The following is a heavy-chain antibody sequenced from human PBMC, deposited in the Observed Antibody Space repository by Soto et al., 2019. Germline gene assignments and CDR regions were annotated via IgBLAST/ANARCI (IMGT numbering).Heavy chain of an antibody. V-gene: IGHV3-33*01. Sequence: QVLLVESGGGVAQPGRSLRLSCAASKSIFTGYGMHWVRQTPGKGLEWVAVIRFDGTDEHYADSVKGRFTXSRDXSKXXXXXXXXXXXXXXXXLXYCARDGIGGTAFRGFLDYWGQGTLVTVSS. CDR3: ARDGIGGTAFRGFLDY. CDR2: IRFDGTDE. J-gene: IGHJ4*02. D-gene: IGHD1-1*01. CDR1: KSIFTGYG.